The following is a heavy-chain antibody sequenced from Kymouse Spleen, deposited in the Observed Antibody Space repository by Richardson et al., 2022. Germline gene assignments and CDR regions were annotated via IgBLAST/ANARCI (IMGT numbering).Heavy chain of an antibody. D-gene: IGHD3-10*01. J-gene: IGHJ4*02. CDR3: ARAWFGELSFDY. CDR2: IWYDGSNK. CDR1: GFTFSSYG. Sequence: QVQLVESGGGVVQPGRSLRLSCAASGFTFSSYGMHWVRQAPGKGLEWVAVIWYDGSNKYYADSVKGRFTISRDNSKNTLYLQMNSLRAEDTAVYYCARAWFGELSFDYWGQGTLVTVSS. V-gene: IGHV3-33*01.